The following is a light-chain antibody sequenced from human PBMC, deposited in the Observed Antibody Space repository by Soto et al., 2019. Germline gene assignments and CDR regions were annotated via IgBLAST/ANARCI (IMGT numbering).Light chain of an antibody. J-gene: IGKJ1*01. CDR1: QSVTSSS. CDR3: QQRSNWPRT. Sequence: EIVLTQSPGTLSLSPGERATLSCRASQSVTSSSLAWYQQKSGQAPRLLIYDASNRATGIPDRFSGSGSGTDFTLTIRSLEPEDFAAYYCQQRSNWPRTFGQGTKVDIK. V-gene: IGKV3D-20*02. CDR2: DAS.